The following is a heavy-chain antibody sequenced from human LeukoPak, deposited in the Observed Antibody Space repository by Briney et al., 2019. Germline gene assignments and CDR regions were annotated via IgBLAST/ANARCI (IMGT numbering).Heavy chain of an antibody. D-gene: IGHD3-10*01. V-gene: IGHV1-69*05. CDR1: GGTFSSYD. CDR3: ARGSTGNHSPPHFDY. Sequence: GSSVKVSCKASGGTFSSYDISWVRQAPGQGREWMGGIIPIFGTANYAQKFQGRVTITTDESTSTAYMELSSLRSEDTAVYYCARGSTGNHSPPHFDYWGQGTLVTVSS. J-gene: IGHJ4*02. CDR2: IIPIFGTA.